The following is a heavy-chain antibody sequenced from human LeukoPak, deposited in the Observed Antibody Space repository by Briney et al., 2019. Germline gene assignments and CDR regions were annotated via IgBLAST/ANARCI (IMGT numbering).Heavy chain of an antibody. D-gene: IGHD3-10*01. V-gene: IGHV4-39*01. CDR3: ARHKMVRGIGYYYYMDV. J-gene: IGHJ6*03. CDR2: IYYNGST. Sequence: NPSETLSLTCTVSGGSMSSSSYYSGWLRQPPGKGLEWIGSIYYNGSTYYNPSLKSRFIISVDTSKNQCSLKLRPVTAADPSVYYCARHKMVRGIGYYYYMDVWGKGTTVAISS. CDR1: GGSMSSSSYY.